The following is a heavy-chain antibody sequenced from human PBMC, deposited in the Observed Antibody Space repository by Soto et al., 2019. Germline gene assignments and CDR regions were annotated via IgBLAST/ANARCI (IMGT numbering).Heavy chain of an antibody. J-gene: IGHJ4*02. CDR3: ARDGVPATTGISGY. V-gene: IGHV1-18*01. CDR1: GYTFTSYA. Sequence: ASVKVSCKASGYTFTSYALSWVRQAPGQGLEWMGWINVYNGNTKYAQKFQGRVTMTTDTSTSTVYMELRSLTSDDTAVYYCARDGVPATTGISGYWGQGTLVTVSS. CDR2: INVYNGNT. D-gene: IGHD4-4*01.